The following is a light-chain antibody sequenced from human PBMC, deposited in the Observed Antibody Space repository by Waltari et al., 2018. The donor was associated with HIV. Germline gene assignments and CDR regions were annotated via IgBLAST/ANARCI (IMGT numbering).Light chain of an antibody. Sequence: QSALTQPASVSGSPGQSITISCTGTTSDIGKYNLVSWYQQHPGKVPKVLIFEVTTRPSGISHRVSGSKSDNTASLTISGRQAEDEADYYCSSYATGNTYVFGTGTSVTVL. CDR2: EVT. CDR1: TSDIGKYNL. V-gene: IGLV2-23*02. CDR3: SSYATGNTYV. J-gene: IGLJ1*01.